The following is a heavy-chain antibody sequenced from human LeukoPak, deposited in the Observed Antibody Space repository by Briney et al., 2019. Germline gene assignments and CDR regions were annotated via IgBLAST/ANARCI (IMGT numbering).Heavy chain of an antibody. CDR3: ARAGVGAGDFWSGYYTAPLDY. CDR1: GGSISSGSYY. CDR2: IYTSGST. D-gene: IGHD3-3*01. V-gene: IGHV4-61*02. Sequence: SETLSLTCTVSGGSISSGSYYWSWIRQPAGKGLEWIGRIYTSGSTNYNPSLKSRVTISVDTSKNQFSLKLSSVTAADTAVYYCARAGVGAGDFWSGYYTAPLDYWGQGTLVTVSS. J-gene: IGHJ4*02.